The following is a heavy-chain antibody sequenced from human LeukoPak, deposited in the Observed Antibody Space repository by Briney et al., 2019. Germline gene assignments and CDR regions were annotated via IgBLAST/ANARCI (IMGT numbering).Heavy chain of an antibody. V-gene: IGHV1-8*03. CDR2: VNLNSGNT. Sequence: ASVKVSCKASGYTFTRYDINWVRQATGQGLEWMGWVNLNSGNTGYAQKFQGRVTITRDTSINTAYMELSSLRSEDTAVYYCARVDGSPDSWGQGTLVTVSS. D-gene: IGHD2-15*01. CDR1: GYTFTRYD. J-gene: IGHJ4*02. CDR3: ARVDGSPDS.